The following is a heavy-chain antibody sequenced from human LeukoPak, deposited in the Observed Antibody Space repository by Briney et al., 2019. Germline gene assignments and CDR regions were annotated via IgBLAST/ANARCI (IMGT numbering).Heavy chain of an antibody. J-gene: IGHJ5*02. D-gene: IGHD3-10*01. CDR1: GFTVSSNY. V-gene: IGHV3-53*01. Sequence: PGGSLRLSCAASGFTVSSNYMSWVRQAPGKGLEWVSVIYSGGSAYYADSVKGRFTISRDNSKNTLYLQMNSLRAEDTAVYYCARVRVGELLWPKRGEYNWFDPWGQGTLVTVSS. CDR2: IYSGGSA. CDR3: ARVRVGELLWPKRGEYNWFDP.